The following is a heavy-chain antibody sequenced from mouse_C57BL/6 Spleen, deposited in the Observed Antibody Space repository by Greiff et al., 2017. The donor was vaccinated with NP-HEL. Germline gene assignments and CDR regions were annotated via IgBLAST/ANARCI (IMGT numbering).Heavy chain of an antibody. J-gene: IGHJ2*01. CDR1: GYAFSSSW. V-gene: IGHV1-82*01. Sequence: QVQLQQSGPELVKPGASVKISCKASGYAFSSSWMNWVKQRPGKGLEWIGRIYPGDGATNYNGKFKGKATLTADKSSSIAYMQLSSLTSEDSAVDFCARGDYERCFDYWGQGTTLTVSS. CDR3: ARGDYERCFDY. CDR2: IYPGDGAT. D-gene: IGHD2-4*01.